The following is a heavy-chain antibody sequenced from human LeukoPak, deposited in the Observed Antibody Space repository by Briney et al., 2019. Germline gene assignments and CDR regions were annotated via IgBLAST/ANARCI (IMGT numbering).Heavy chain of an antibody. CDR1: GXTFSDHY. Sequence: GGSLRLSCAASGXTFSDHYLDWVRQAPGKGLELVGRIRNKANSNTTEYAASVKGRFTISRDDSKNSLYLQMNSLKCEDTAVYYCAREWDSGSYYLGYFDYWGQGTLVTVSS. J-gene: IGHJ4*02. V-gene: IGHV3-72*01. CDR2: IRNKANSNTT. D-gene: IGHD1-26*01. CDR3: AREWDSGSYYLGYFDY.